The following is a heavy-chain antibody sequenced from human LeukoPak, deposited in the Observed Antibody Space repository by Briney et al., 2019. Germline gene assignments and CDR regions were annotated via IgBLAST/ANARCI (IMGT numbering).Heavy chain of an antibody. CDR2: ISSSGRTK. V-gene: IGHV3-48*03. Sequence: PGGSLRLSCAASGFTFSSYEMNWVRQAPGKGLEWVSYISSSGRTKYYADSVKGRFTISRDNAKNSLYLQMNSLRAEDTAVYYCARGKWESLDYWGQGTLVTVSS. CDR3: ARGKWESLDY. J-gene: IGHJ4*02. D-gene: IGHD1-26*01. CDR1: GFTFSSYE.